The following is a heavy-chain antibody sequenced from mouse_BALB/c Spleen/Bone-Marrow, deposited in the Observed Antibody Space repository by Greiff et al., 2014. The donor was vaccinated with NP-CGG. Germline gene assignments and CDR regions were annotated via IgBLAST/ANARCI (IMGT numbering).Heavy chain of an antibody. CDR1: GFSLTNYG. CDR2: IWADGST. V-gene: IGHV2-9*02. D-gene: IGHD1-2*01. J-gene: IGHJ4*01. Sequence: VHLVESGPGLVAPSQSLSITCTVSGFSLTNYGVHWVRQPPGKGLEWLGVIWADGSTNYNSALMSRLSISKDNSKSQVFFKMNSLQTDDTAMCYCARITTATGAMDYWGQGTSVTVSS. CDR3: ARITTATGAMDY.